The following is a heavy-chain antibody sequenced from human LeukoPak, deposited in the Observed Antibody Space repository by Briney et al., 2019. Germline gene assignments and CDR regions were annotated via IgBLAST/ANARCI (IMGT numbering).Heavy chain of an antibody. CDR1: GFTFDDYA. D-gene: IGHD3-10*01. Sequence: GRSLRLSCAASGFTFDDYAMHWVRQAPGKGLEWVSGISWNSGSIGYADSVKGRFTISRDNAKNSLYLQMNSLRAEDTALYYCAKDRGVPDYYYGMDVWGQGTTVTVSS. CDR2: ISWNSGSI. CDR3: AKDRGVPDYYYGMDV. V-gene: IGHV3-9*01. J-gene: IGHJ6*02.